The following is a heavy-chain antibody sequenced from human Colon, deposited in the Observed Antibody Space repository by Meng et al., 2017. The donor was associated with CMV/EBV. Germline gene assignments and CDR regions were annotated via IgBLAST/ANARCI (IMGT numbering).Heavy chain of an antibody. V-gene: IGHV3-30*02. CDR1: GFPFSDYG. CDR3: AKDIGTWTRGYYFDY. D-gene: IGHD2-15*01. CDR2: VRYVVTTK. J-gene: IGHJ4*02. Sequence: GESLKISCTASGFPFSDYGMHWVRQTPGTGLEWVAYVRYVVTTKYYADSVKGRFTISKDNSRNTVYLQMDSLRPDDTGIYYCAKDIGTWTRGYYFDYWGQGALVTVSS.